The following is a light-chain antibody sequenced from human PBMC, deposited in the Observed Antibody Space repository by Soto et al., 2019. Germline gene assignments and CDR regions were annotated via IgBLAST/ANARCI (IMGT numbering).Light chain of an antibody. CDR1: QSVYSN. J-gene: IGKJ4*01. CDR3: QQYSAWPLT. V-gene: IGKV3-15*01. Sequence: DIVMTQSPAPLSVSPGERAPLACRASQSVYSNLAWYQQKPGQAPRLLIYVASTRATGIPARFSGSGSGTEFTLTISSLQSEDFAVYYCQQYSAWPLTFGGGTKVEIK. CDR2: VAS.